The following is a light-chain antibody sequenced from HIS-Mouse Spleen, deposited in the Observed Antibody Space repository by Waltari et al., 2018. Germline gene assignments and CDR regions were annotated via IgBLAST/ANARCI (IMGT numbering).Light chain of an antibody. Sequence: QSALTQPRSVSGSPGQSVTISCTGTSSDVGGYNYVYLYQQHPGKAPKLMIYDVSKRPSGVPDRFSGSKSGNTASLTISGLQAEDEADYYCCSYAGSYTFVVFGGGTKLTVL. CDR2: DVS. CDR1: SSDVGGYNY. J-gene: IGLJ2*01. CDR3: CSYAGSYTFVV. V-gene: IGLV2-11*01.